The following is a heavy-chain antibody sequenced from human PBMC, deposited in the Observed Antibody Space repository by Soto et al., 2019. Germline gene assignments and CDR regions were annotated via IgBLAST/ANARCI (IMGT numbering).Heavy chain of an antibody. J-gene: IGHJ4*02. Sequence: GGSLRLSCAASGFTFSSYGMHWVRQAPGKGLEWVAVISYDGSNKYYADSVKGRFTISRDNSKNTLYLQMNSLRAEDTAVYYCAKLWVYWGQGTPVTVSS. V-gene: IGHV3-30*18. D-gene: IGHD3-10*01. CDR2: ISYDGSNK. CDR3: AKLWVY. CDR1: GFTFSSYG.